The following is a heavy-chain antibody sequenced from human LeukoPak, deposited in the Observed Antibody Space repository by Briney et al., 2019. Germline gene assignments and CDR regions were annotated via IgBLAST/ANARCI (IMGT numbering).Heavy chain of an antibody. Sequence: PGESLKISCKGSGYSFTSYWIGRVRQMPGKGLEWMGIIYPGDSDTRYSPSFQGQVTISADKSISTAYLQWSSLKASDTAMYYCARLYYCDTDQNAFDIWGQGTMVTVSS. CDR2: IYPGDSDT. CDR1: GYSFTSYW. CDR3: ARLYYCDTDQNAFDI. V-gene: IGHV5-51*01. D-gene: IGHD3-22*01. J-gene: IGHJ3*02.